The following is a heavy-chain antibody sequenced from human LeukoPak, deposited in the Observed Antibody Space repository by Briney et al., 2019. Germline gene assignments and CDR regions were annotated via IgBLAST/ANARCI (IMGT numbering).Heavy chain of an antibody. V-gene: IGHV4-30-2*01. CDR3: ARGPYSYDSSGAFDI. J-gene: IGHJ3*02. Sequence: SETLSLTCAVSGGSISSGGYSWSWIRQPPGKGLEWIGYIYHSGSTYYNPSLKSRVTISVDRSKNQFSLKLSSVTAADTAVYYCARGPYSYDSSGAFDIWGQGTMVTVSS. CDR1: GGSISSGGYS. CDR2: IYHSGST. D-gene: IGHD3-22*01.